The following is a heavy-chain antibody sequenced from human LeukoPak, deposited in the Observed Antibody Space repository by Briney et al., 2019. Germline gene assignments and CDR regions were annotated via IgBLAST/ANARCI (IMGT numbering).Heavy chain of an antibody. CDR3: ARQDSNIFN. Sequence: GESLQISFKGSGYSLTNYWTGWVRQMPGKGLQWMGIIYPDDSDTRYSPSFQGQVTISADKSITTAYLQWSSLKASDTAMYYCARQDSNIFNWGQGTLVTVSS. J-gene: IGHJ4*02. CDR1: GYSLTNYW. CDR2: IYPDDSDT. D-gene: IGHD6-13*01. V-gene: IGHV5-51*01.